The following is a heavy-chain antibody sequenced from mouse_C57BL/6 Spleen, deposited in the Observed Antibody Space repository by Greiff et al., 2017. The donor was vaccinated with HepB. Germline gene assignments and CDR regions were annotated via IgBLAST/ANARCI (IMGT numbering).Heavy chain of an antibody. V-gene: IGHV1-54*01. CDR3: ARHGNYGSSYSFDY. Sequence: QVQLKESGAELVRPGTSVKVSCKASGYAFTNYLIEWVKQRPGQGLEWIGVINPGSGGTNYNEKFKGKATLTADKSSSTAYMQLSSLTSEDSAVYFCARHGNYGSSYSFDYWGQGTTLTVSS. D-gene: IGHD1-1*01. CDR1: GYAFTNYL. J-gene: IGHJ2*01. CDR2: INPGSGGT.